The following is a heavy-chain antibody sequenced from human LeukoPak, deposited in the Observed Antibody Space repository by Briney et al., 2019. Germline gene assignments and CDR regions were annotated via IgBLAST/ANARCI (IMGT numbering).Heavy chain of an antibody. CDR3: ASNYDSSGQYFDY. D-gene: IGHD3-22*01. CDR2: IYSGGST. CDR1: GFTVSSNY. V-gene: IGHV3-66*01. Sequence: GSLRLSCAASGFTVSSNYMSWVRQAPGKGLEWVSVIYSGGSTYYADSVKGRFTISRDNSKNTLYLQMNSLRAEDTAVYYCASNYDSSGQYFDYWGQGTLVTVSS. J-gene: IGHJ4*02.